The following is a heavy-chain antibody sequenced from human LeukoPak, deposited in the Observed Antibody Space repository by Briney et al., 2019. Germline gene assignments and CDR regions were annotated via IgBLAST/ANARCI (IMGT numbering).Heavy chain of an antibody. CDR2: INQNSGGT. Sequence: ASVKVSCKASGYNFIDFSMHWVRQAPGQGLEWMGWINQNSGGTNYAQNFQGRVTMTWDPSISTAYMELRSLRYDDTAVYYCARASDGDYFDYWGQGTLVTVSS. CDR3: ARASDGDYFDY. CDR1: GYNFIDFS. J-gene: IGHJ4*02. D-gene: IGHD4-17*01. V-gene: IGHV1-2*02.